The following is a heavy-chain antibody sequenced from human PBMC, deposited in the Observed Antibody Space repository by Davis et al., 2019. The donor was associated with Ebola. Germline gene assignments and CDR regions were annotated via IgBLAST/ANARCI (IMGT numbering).Heavy chain of an antibody. CDR3: ARVGYGDSWRWFDP. CDR1: GFTFIDYS. V-gene: IGHV3-74*01. CDR2: IKSDGSRT. D-gene: IGHD4-17*01. Sequence: PGGSLRLSCAASGFTFIDYSMNWVRQAPGKGLVWVSRIKSDGSRTNYADSVKGRFTISRDNAKNTVYLQMNSLRGEDTAIYYCARVGYGDSWRWFDPWGQGTLVTVSS. J-gene: IGHJ5*02.